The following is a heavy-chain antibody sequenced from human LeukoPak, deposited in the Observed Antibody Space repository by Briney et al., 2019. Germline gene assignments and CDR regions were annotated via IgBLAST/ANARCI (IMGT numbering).Heavy chain of an antibody. CDR1: GGSISSYY. D-gene: IGHD6-13*01. J-gene: IGHJ4*02. CDR2: IYTSGST. V-gene: IGHV4-4*07. CDR3: ARGQFGIAAAGTFDY. Sequence: SETLSLTCTVSGGSISSYYWSWIRQPAGKGLEWIGRIYTSGSTNYNPSLKSRVTISVDTSKNQFSLKLSSVTAADTAVYYCARGQFGIAAAGTFDYWGQGTLVTVSS.